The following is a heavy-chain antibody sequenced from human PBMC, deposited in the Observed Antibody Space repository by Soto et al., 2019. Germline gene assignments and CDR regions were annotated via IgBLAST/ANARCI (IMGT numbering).Heavy chain of an antibody. CDR3: TKDVSAGGLDY. V-gene: IGHV3-9*01. Sequence: EVPLVESGGGLVQPGMSLRLSCAASGFSLHDHAMHWVRQAPGKGLEWVSGIMWNSDRIDYADSVKGRFTTSRDNARNSLYLQMNSLRTEDTALYYCTKDVSAGGLDYWGQGALVTVSS. CDR1: GFSLHDHA. CDR2: IMWNSDRI. D-gene: IGHD3-16*01. J-gene: IGHJ4*02.